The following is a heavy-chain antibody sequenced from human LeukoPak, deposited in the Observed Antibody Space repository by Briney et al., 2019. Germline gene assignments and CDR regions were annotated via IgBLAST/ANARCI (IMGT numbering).Heavy chain of an antibody. CDR3: ARLITSHDFWSGYPGSASDI. V-gene: IGHV4-38-2*02. CDR1: GYSISSGYY. D-gene: IGHD3-3*01. Sequence: SETLSLTCTVSGYSISSGYYWGWIRQPPGKGLEWIGTIYYSGSTYYNPSLKSRVTVSVDTSKNQFSLRLSSVTAADTAMYYCARLITSHDFWSGYPGSASDIWGQGTVVTVSS. CDR2: IYYSGST. J-gene: IGHJ3*02.